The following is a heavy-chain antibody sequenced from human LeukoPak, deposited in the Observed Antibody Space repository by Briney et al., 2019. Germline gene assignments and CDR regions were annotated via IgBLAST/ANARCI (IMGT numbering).Heavy chain of an antibody. J-gene: IGHJ5*02. D-gene: IGHD3-22*01. CDR3: ARDEVYYDSSGYYKTMWFDP. V-gene: IGHV1-2*02. Sequence: GASVKVSCKASGYTFTGYYMHWVRQAPGQGLEWMGWINPNSGGTNYAQKFQGRVTMTRDTSISTAYVELRSLRSDDTAVYYCARDEVYYDSSGYYKTMWFDPWGQGTLVTVSS. CDR1: GYTFTGYY. CDR2: INPNSGGT.